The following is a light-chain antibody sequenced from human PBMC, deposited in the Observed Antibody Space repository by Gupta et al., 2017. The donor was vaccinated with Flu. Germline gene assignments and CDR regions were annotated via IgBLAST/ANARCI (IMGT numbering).Light chain of an antibody. CDR3: QQRSIWWS. J-gene: IGKJ1*01. CDR2: GAS. V-gene: IGKV3-11*01. CDR1: QNVSTF. Sequence: SPAILSLSPGERATRFCRASQNVSTFLAWYQQKSGQAPRLLIYGASTRASGIPARFSGSGSGTDFTLTISSLEPEDFALYYCQQRSIWWSFGQGTKVELK.